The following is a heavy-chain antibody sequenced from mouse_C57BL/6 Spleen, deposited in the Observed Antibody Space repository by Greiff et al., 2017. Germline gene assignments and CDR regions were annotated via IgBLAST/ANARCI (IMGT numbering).Heavy chain of an antibody. CDR3: ARRTAQAPFDY. V-gene: IGHV1-80*01. CDR1: GYAFRSYW. CDR2: IYPGDGDT. D-gene: IGHD3-2*02. Sequence: VQLQQSGAELVKPGASVKISCKASGYAFRSYWMNWVKQRPGKGLEWIGQIYPGDGDTNYNGKFKGKATLTADKSSSTAYMQLSSLTSEDSAVYFCARRTAQAPFDYWGQGNTLTVSS. J-gene: IGHJ2*01.